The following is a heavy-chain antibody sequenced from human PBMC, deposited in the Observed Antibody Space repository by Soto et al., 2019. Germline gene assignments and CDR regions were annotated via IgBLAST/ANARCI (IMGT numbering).Heavy chain of an antibody. J-gene: IGHJ4*02. V-gene: IGHV3-23*01. CDR2: ISGSGGST. CDR3: AKNPSGWWPLYFDD. D-gene: IGHD6-19*01. Sequence: GGSLRLSCVVSGFTFRSYAVTWVRQAPGKGLEWVSAISGSGGSTYYADSVKGRFTISRDNSKNTLYLQMNSLRAEDTAVYYCAKNPSGWWPLYFDDWGQGTLVTVSS. CDR1: GFTFRSYA.